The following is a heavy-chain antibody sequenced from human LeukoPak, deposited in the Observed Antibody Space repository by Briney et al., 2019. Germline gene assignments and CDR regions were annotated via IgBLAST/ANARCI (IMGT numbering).Heavy chain of an antibody. D-gene: IGHD2-15*01. V-gene: IGHV3-21*01. CDR1: GFTFSSYS. Sequence: GGSLRLSCAASGFTFSSYSMNWVRQAPGKGLEWVSSISSSSSYIYYADSVKGRFTISRDNAKNSLCLQMNSLRAEDTAVYYCARDHGDCSGGSCYYYYYYYMDVWGKGTTVTVSS. CDR2: ISSSSSYI. J-gene: IGHJ6*03. CDR3: ARDHGDCSGGSCYYYYYYYMDV.